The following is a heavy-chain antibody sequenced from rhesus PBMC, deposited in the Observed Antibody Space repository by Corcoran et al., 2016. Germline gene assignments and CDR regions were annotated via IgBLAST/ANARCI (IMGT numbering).Heavy chain of an antibody. Sequence: QVQLQESGPGLVKPSETLSLTCAVSGGSISDDYYWSWIRQPPGKGLEWIGYIYGSGGGTNYNPTLKNRVTISIDTSKNQVFLKLSSVTAADTAVYYCARGGVVVATDYFDYWGQGVLVTVSS. CDR3: ARGGVVVATDYFDY. V-gene: IGHV4-106*01. CDR1: GGSISDDYY. D-gene: IGHD2-21*01. CDR2: IYGSGGGT. J-gene: IGHJ4*01.